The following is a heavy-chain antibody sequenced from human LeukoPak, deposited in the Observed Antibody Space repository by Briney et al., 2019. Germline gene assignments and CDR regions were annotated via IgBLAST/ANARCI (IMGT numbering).Heavy chain of an antibody. CDR1: GFTFSSYG. CDR2: IRYDGSNK. Sequence: GSLRLSCSASGFTFSSYGMHWVRQAPGKGLEWVAFIRYDGSNKYYADSVKGRFTISRDNSKNTLSLQMNSLRAEDTAVYFCAKEFSYGFDYWGQGTLVTVSS. CDR3: AKEFSYGFDY. V-gene: IGHV3-30*02. D-gene: IGHD5-18*01. J-gene: IGHJ4*02.